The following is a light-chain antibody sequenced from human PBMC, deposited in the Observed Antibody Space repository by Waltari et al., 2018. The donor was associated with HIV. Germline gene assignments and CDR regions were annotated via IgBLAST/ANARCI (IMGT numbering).Light chain of an antibody. CDR1: SSNIGRNT. J-gene: IGLJ3*02. CDR2: GYS. Sequence: QSELSQPPSASGTPGQRVAISCSGSSSNIGRNTVNWYQPLPGTAPKLLIYGYSARPSGVPDRFSGSKSGTSASLAITGLQAEDEADYYCQSFDNSLSGWVFGGGTKLTVL. CDR3: QSFDNSLSGWV. V-gene: IGLV1-40*01.